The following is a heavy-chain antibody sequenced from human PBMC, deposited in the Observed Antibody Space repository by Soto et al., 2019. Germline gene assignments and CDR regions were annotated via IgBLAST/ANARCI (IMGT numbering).Heavy chain of an antibody. CDR2: ISWNSGSI. CDR3: AKDLATTYYYYYGMDV. V-gene: IGHV3-9*01. J-gene: IGHJ6*02. CDR1: GFTFDDYA. Sequence: EVQLVESGGGLVQPGRSLRLSCAASGFTFDDYAMHWVRQAPGKGLEWVSGISWNSGSIGYADSVKGRFTISRDNAKNXLYLQMNSLRAEDTALYYCAKDLATTYYYYYGMDVWGQGTTVTVSS. D-gene: IGHD1-26*01.